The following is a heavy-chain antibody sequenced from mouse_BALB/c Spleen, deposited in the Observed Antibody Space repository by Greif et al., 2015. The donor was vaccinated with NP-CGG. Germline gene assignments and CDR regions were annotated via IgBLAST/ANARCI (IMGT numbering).Heavy chain of an antibody. Sequence: EVQLVESGGGLVQPGGSLRLSCATSGFTFTDYYMSWVRQPPGKALEWLGFIRNKANGYTTEYSASVKGRFTISRDNSQSILYRQMNTLRAEDSATYYCARENRARATYYAMDYWGQGTSVTVSS. D-gene: IGHD3-1*01. CDR3: ARENRARATYYAMDY. CDR1: GFTFTDYY. CDR2: IRNKANGYTT. V-gene: IGHV7-3*02. J-gene: IGHJ4*01.